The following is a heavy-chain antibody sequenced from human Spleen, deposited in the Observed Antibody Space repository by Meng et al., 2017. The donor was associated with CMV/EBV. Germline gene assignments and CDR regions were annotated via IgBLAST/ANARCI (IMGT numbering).Heavy chain of an antibody. CDR1: GFTFSSIA. CDR3: AKGPQSIQINWFDS. J-gene: IGHJ5*01. CDR2: VSGSGGST. Sequence: AASGFTFSSIAISWVRQAPGRGLEWVSSVSGSGGSTFYADSVKGRFTISRDNSKNTAFLQMNSLRVEDTALYYCAKGPQSIQINWFDSWGQGTLVTVS. V-gene: IGHV3-23*01.